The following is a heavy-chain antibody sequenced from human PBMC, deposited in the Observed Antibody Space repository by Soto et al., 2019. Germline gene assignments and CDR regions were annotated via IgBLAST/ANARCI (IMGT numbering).Heavy chain of an antibody. CDR3: ARVPDY. Sequence: QLQLQESGSGLVKPSQTLSLTCAVSGGSISSGGYSWGWIRQPPGKGLEWIRYMYHSGSTYYPPSLQSRVTISIDRSKNQFSLKLSSVTAEDTAVYYCARVPDYWGQGILVTVSS. CDR1: GGSISSGGYS. J-gene: IGHJ4*02. CDR2: MYHSGST. V-gene: IGHV4-30-2*01. D-gene: IGHD2-2*01.